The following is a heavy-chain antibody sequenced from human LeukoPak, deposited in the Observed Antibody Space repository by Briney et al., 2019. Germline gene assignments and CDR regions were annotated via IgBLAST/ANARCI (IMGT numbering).Heavy chain of an antibody. Sequence: ASVKVSCKASGYTFNSYDINWVRQATGQGLEWRGWMNPNTVNTGYGERFQGRVTMTRDNSISTAYMELNSLTSKDTAVYYCARGGAGTYYKRDGWFDPWGQGTVVTVSS. J-gene: IGHJ5*02. CDR3: ARGGAGTYYKRDGWFDP. CDR2: MNPNTVNT. D-gene: IGHD3-10*01. CDR1: GYTFNSYD. V-gene: IGHV1-8*01.